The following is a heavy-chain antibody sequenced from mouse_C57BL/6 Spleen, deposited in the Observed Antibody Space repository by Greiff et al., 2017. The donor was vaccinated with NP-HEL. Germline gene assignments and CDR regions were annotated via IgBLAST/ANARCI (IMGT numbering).Heavy chain of an antibody. J-gene: IGHJ3*01. CDR3: ARKDYSNPFAY. Sequence: VQLQQSGPGLVQPSQSLSITCTVSGFSLTSYGVHWVRQSPGKGLEWLGVIWSGGSTDYNAAFISRLSISKDNSKSQVFFKMNSLQADDTAIYYCARKDYSNPFAYWGQGTLVTVSA. CDR2: IWSGGST. V-gene: IGHV2-2*01. CDR1: GFSLTSYG. D-gene: IGHD2-5*01.